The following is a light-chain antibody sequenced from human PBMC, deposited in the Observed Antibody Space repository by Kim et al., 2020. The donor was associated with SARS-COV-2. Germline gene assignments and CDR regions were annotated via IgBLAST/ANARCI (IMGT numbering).Light chain of an antibody. CDR1: QGISVH. V-gene: IGKV1-16*01. CDR3: QQYDRYPLT. Sequence: DIQMTQSPSSLSASVGDRVTITCRASQGISVHLAWFQQKPGRAPKSLIYAAPSFQSGVPSTFSGSGSGTDFTLTISSLQPDDFATYYCQQYDRYPLTFGPGTRLGIK. J-gene: IGKJ5*01. CDR2: AAP.